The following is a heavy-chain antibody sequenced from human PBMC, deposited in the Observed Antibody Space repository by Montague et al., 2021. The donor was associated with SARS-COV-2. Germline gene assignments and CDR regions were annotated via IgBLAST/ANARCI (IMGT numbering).Heavy chain of an antibody. CDR2: LHTSDYT. CDR1: GFTLSNYA. D-gene: IGHD5-12*01. CDR3: AKDRLDDSGYDIDY. J-gene: IGHJ4*02. V-gene: IGHV3-23*03. Sequence: SLRLSCAASGFTLSNYAMNWFRQAPGKGLEWVSILHTSDYTEYADSVTGRFTISRDTSKNTLYLQMNSLRVEDTAVYYCAKDRLDDSGYDIDYWGQGTLVTVSS.